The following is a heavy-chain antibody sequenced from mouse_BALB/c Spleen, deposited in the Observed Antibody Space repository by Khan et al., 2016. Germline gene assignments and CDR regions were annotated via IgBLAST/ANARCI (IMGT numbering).Heavy chain of an antibody. J-gene: IGHJ4*01. CDR2: ILPGSGSS. D-gene: IGHD2-12*01. V-gene: IGHV1-9*01. CDR1: GYTFRSYW. CDR3: SRFTLRRDALDY. Sequence: QVQLQQSGAELMKPGASVKISCKATGYTFRSYWIEWVKQRPGHGLEWIGEILPGSGSSNYNARFKGKATFTADTSSNTAFMQLDSLTSEDSAGYCCSRFTLRRDALDYWGQGTSVTVSS.